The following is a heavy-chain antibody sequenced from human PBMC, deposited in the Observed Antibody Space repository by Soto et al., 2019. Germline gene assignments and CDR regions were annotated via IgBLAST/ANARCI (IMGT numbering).Heavy chain of an antibody. J-gene: IGHJ4*02. V-gene: IGHV3-23*01. CDR2: ISGSGGST. CDR1: GFTFSSYA. D-gene: IGHD6-13*01. CDR3: AKDGVSMTLAGVSTLDY. Sequence: GGSLRLSCAASGFTFSSYAMSWVRQAPGKGLEWVSAISGSGGSTYYADSVKGRFTISRDNSKNTLYLQMNSLRAEDTAVYYCAKDGVSMTLAGVSTLDYWGQGTLVTVSS.